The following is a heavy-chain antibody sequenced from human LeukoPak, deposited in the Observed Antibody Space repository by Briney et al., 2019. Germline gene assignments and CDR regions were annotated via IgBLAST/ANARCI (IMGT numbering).Heavy chain of an antibody. CDR1: GGSISSYY. J-gene: IGHJ6*02. D-gene: IGHD6-13*01. Sequence: PSETLSLTCTVSGGSISSYYWSWIRQPPGKGLEWIGYIYYSGSTNYNPSLKSRVTISVDTSKNQFSLKLSSVTAADTAVYYCARGRRIAAATYYYYGMDVWGQGTTVTVSS. V-gene: IGHV4-59*01. CDR3: ARGRRIAAATYYYYGMDV. CDR2: IYYSGST.